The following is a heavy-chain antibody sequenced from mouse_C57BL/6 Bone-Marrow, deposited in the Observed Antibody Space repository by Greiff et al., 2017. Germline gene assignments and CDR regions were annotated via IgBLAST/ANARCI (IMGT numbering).Heavy chain of an antibody. Sequence: VQLQESGAELVRPGTSVKVSCKASGYAFTNYLIEWVKQRPGQGLEWIGVINPGSGGTNYNEKFKGKATLTADKSSSTAYMQLSSLTSEDSAVYFCARSFFDYWGQGTTLTVSS. CDR1: GYAFTNYL. CDR2: INPGSGGT. J-gene: IGHJ2*01. V-gene: IGHV1-54*01. CDR3: ARSFFDY.